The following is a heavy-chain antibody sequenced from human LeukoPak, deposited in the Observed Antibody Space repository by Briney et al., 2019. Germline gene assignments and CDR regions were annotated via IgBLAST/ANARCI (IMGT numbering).Heavy chain of an antibody. CDR2: ISSSSSSYI. V-gene: IGHV3-21*01. CDR1: GFTFSSYS. Sequence: GGSLRLSCAASGFTFSSYSMNWVRQAPGKGLEWVSSISSSSSSYIYYADSVKGRFTISRDNAKNSLYLQMNSLRAEDTAVYYCARDADGSGSYSDYWGQGTLVTVSS. CDR3: ARDADGSGSYSDY. J-gene: IGHJ4*02. D-gene: IGHD1-26*01.